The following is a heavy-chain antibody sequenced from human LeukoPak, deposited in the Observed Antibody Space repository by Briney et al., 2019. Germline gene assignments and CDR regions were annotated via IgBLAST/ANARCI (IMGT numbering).Heavy chain of an antibody. V-gene: IGHV5-51*01. J-gene: IGHJ4*02. D-gene: IGHD5-18*01. CDR2: IHPGDSGT. Sequence: GESLKISRKASGYSFTNYWIGWVRQMPGKGLEWMGIIHPGDSGTRYSPSFQDQVTMSVDESITTAYLQWSSLRASDSAIYYCARGGTYRYGSSDYWGQGTLVTVSS. CDR3: ARGGTYRYGSSDY. CDR1: GYSFTNYW.